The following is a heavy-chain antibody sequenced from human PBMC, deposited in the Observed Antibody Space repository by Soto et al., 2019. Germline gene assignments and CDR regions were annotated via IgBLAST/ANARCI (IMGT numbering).Heavy chain of an antibody. CDR2: ISHDVSYQ. D-gene: IGHD1-26*01. J-gene: IGHJ4*02. Sequence: QVQLVESGGGVVQPGTSLRLSCEASGFAFNKFGMHWVRQAPGKGLEWVAFISHDVSYQYYADSVQGRLTITRDNSMNTLNMQLNSLRREDTAVYYCAKGGEVGGVLGDHWGQGTLVTVSS. V-gene: IGHV3-30*18. CDR1: GFAFNKFG. CDR3: AKGGEVGGVLGDH.